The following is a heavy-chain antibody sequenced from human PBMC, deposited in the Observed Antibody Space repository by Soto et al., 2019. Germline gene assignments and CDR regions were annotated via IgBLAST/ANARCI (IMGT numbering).Heavy chain of an antibody. D-gene: IGHD3-10*01. V-gene: IGHV3-11*06. CDR1: GFTFSDYY. Sequence: GGSLRLSCAASGFTFSDYYMSWIRQAPGKGLEWVSYISSSSSYTNYADSVKGRFTISRDNAKNSLYLQMNSLRAEDTAVYYCARAATMVRGVIIYYYGMDVWGQGTTVTVSS. J-gene: IGHJ6*02. CDR2: ISSSSSYT. CDR3: ARAATMVRGVIIYYYGMDV.